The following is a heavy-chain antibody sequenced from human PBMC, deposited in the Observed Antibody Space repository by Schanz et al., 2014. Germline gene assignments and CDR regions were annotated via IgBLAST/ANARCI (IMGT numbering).Heavy chain of an antibody. CDR2: ISYDGSSK. Sequence: VQLLESGGGLVQPGGSLRLSCTVSGFTVNNYAMNWVRQAPGRGLEWVALISYDGSSKNHADSVQGRFTISRDNSKNALYLQMDSLRAEDTAVYYCARDTAQSCIGPSCFEYFQHWGQGALVNVSS. J-gene: IGHJ1*01. CDR1: GFTVNNYA. V-gene: IGHV3-33*08. CDR3: ARDTAQSCIGPSCFEYFQH. D-gene: IGHD2-2*01.